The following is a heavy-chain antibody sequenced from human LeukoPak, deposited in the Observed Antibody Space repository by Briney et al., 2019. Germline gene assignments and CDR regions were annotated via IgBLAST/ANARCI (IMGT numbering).Heavy chain of an antibody. D-gene: IGHD6-19*01. CDR3: ATGYSSGWYGRLDY. CDR1: GFTFSSYG. J-gene: IGHJ4*02. Sequence: QVQLVESGGGVVQPGGSLRLSCAASGFTFSSYGMHWVRQAPGKWLEWVAFIRYDGSNKYYADSVKARFTLSRDNSKNTMYLQMNTLRAEDTAVYYCATGYSSGWYGRLDYWGQGTLVTVSS. CDR2: IRYDGSNK. V-gene: IGHV3-30*02.